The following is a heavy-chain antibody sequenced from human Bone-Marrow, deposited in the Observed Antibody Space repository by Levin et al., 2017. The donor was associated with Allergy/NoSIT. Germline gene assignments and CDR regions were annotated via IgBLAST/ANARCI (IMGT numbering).Heavy chain of an antibody. D-gene: IGHD2-2*01. J-gene: IGHJ4*02. V-gene: IGHV3-23*01. CDR2: ISGSGGST. CDR3: AKDLDIVVVPAAIGDKDRRAPDHIDY. Sequence: PGESLKISCAASGFTFSSYAMSWVRQAPGKGLEWVSAISGSGGSTYYADSVKGRFTISRDNSKNTLYLQMNSLRAEDTAVYYCAKDLDIVVVPAAIGDKDRRAPDHIDYWGQGTLVTVSS. CDR1: GFTFSSYA.